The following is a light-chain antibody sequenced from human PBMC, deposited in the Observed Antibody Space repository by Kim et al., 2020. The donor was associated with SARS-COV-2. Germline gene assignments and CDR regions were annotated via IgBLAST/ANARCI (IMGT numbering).Light chain of an antibody. V-gene: IGLV1-44*01. J-gene: IGLJ2*01. Sequence: TNSCSGSSSNIGNNAVNWYQQFPGTAPKLLIHSDNQRPSGVPDRFYASKSGTAASLAISGLQSEDEAEYYCATWDDSLNGVIFGGGTQLTVL. CDR3: ATWDDSLNGVI. CDR2: SDN. CDR1: SSNIGNNA.